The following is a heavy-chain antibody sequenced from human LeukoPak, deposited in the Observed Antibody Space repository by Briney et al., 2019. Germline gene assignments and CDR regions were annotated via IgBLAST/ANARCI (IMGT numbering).Heavy chain of an antibody. D-gene: IGHD5-18*01. CDR2: ISYGGSNK. CDR1: GFTFSSYA. V-gene: IGHV3-30-3*01. Sequence: PGRSLRLSCAASGFTFSSYAMHWVRQAPGKGLEWVAVISYGGSNKYYADPAKGQFTISRDNSKNTLYLQMNSLRAEGTAVYYCARDLNSYGSTGGDYWGQGTLVTVSS. CDR3: ARDLNSYGSTGGDY. J-gene: IGHJ4*02.